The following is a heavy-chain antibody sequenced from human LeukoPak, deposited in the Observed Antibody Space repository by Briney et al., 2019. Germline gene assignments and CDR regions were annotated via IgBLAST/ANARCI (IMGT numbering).Heavy chain of an antibody. D-gene: IGHD3-3*01. CDR2: IYYSGTT. CDR1: GGSISSGGYY. J-gene: IGHJ2*01. V-gene: IGHV4-31*03. Sequence: SETLSLTCTVSGGSISSGGYYWGWIRQPPGMGLEWIGFIYYSGTTYYNPSLKSRVTISVDTSKDQVSLELRSVTAADTAVYYCARRRYDFWSVTSLWYFDLWGRGTLVTVSS. CDR3: ARRRYDFWSVTSLWYFDL.